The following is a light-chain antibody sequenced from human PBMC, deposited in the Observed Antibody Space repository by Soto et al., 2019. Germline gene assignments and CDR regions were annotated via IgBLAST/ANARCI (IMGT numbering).Light chain of an antibody. CDR1: QDIGPY. V-gene: IGKV1-27*01. J-gene: IGKJ4*01. CDR3: QKYDSGPLT. Sequence: DIQMTQSPSSLSASVGDRVTITCRASQDIGPYLAWYQQKSGRVPELLIYSASTLQSVVPSLFSGSGSGADFSLTISGLQPEDAATYYCQKYDSGPLTFGGGTKVEI. CDR2: SAS.